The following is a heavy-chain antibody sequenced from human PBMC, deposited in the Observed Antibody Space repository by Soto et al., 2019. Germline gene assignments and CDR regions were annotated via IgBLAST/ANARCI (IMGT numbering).Heavy chain of an antibody. CDR2: IYSGGST. J-gene: IGHJ6*03. CDR1: GFTVSSNY. Sequence: GGSLRLSCAASGFTVSSNYMSWVRQAPGKGLEWVSVIYSGGSTYYADSVKGRFTISRDNSKNTLYLQMNSLRAEDTAVYYCARDSLFYYGSGSPNYYYYMDVWGKGTTVTVSS. V-gene: IGHV3-66*01. CDR3: ARDSLFYYGSGSPNYYYYMDV. D-gene: IGHD3-10*01.